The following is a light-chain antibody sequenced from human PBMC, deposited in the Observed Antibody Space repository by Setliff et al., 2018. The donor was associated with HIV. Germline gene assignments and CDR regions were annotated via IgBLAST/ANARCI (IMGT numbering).Light chain of an antibody. V-gene: IGLV2-14*01. J-gene: IGLJ1*01. CDR1: RSDVGAYDY. CDR2: EVK. Sequence: QSVLTQPASVSGSPGQSITISCTGTRSDVGAYDYVSWFQQHPGKAPKLMIYEVKKRPSGVSNRFSGSKSGNTASLTISALQAEDEADYYCLSYTTIRTVVFGTGTKVTVL. CDR3: LSYTTIRTVV.